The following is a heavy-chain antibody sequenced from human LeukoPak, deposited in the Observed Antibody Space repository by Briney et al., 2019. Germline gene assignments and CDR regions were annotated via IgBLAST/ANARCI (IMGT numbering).Heavy chain of an antibody. V-gene: IGHV5-51*01. CDR2: IYPGDSDT. Sequence: GESLKISCKGAGYIFTNIWIGWVRQLPGKGLEWMGIIYPGDSDTRYSPSFEGQVTISVDKSISTAYLQWSSLKASDTAMYYCARQTRDGSGSRGYSFDFWGQGTLVSVSS. D-gene: IGHD3-10*01. CDR3: ARQTRDGSGSRGYSFDF. J-gene: IGHJ4*02. CDR1: GYIFTNIW.